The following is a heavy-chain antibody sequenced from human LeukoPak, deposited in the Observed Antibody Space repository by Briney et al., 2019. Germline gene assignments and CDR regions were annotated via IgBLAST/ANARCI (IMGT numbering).Heavy chain of an antibody. CDR1: GFTFSGSA. CDR3: TRRGGEHYDSSGGDF. V-gene: IGHV3-73*01. D-gene: IGHD3-22*01. J-gene: IGHJ4*02. Sequence: PGGSLRLSCAASGFTFSGSAMHWVRQASGKGLEWVGRIRSTANNYATAYAASLKGRFTISRDDSKNTAYLQMNSLETEDTAVYYCTRRGGEHYDSSGGDFWGQGTLVTVSS. CDR2: IRSTANNYAT.